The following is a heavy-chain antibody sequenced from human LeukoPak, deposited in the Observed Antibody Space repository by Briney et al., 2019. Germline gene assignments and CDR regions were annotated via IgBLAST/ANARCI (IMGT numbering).Heavy chain of an antibody. J-gene: IGHJ4*02. CDR3: AKAMADYYDSSGYSLSYFDY. Sequence: PGGSLRLSCAASGFTFSSYGMHWVRQAPGKGLEWVSDISGSGSSTYYADSVKGRFTISRDNAKNSLYLQMNSLRAEDTALYYCAKAMADYYDSSGYSLSYFDYWGQGTLVTVSS. V-gene: IGHV3-23*01. D-gene: IGHD3-22*01. CDR2: ISGSGSST. CDR1: GFTFSSYG.